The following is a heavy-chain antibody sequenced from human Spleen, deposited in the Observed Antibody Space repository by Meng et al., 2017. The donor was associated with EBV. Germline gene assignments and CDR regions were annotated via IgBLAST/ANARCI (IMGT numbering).Heavy chain of an antibody. Sequence: QVHLQDSGPAVVETSGTRSLPSAVSGGSISSSNWWSWVRQPPVKGLEWIGEIYHRGSTNYNPSLKSRVTISVDKSKNQFSLRLNSMTAADTAIYYCVGLDTAMVIRAYFDCWGQGTLVTVSS. CDR3: VGLDTAMVIRAYFDC. V-gene: IGHV4-4*02. CDR2: IYHRGST. CDR1: GGSISSSNW. J-gene: IGHJ4*02. D-gene: IGHD5-18*01.